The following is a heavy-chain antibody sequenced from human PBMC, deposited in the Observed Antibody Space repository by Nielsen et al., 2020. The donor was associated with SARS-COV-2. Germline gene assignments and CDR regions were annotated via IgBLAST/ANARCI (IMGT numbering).Heavy chain of an antibody. D-gene: IGHD2-15*01. CDR3: ATQRAGYCSGGSCVSPYYYYGMDV. CDR2: ISSSSSYT. V-gene: IGHV3-11*03. Sequence: WIRQPPGKGLEWASYISSSSSYTNYADSVKGRFTISRDNAKNSLYLQMNSLGAEDTAVYYCATQRAGYCSGGSCVSPYYYYGMDVWGQGTTVTVSS. J-gene: IGHJ6*02.